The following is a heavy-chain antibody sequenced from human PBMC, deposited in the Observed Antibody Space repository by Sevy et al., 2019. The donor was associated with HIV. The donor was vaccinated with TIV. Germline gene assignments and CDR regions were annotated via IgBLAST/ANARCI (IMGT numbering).Heavy chain of an antibody. CDR2: ITAYNGNT. V-gene: IGHV1-18*01. Sequence: ASVKVSCKASGYTFSSYGISWVRQAPGQRLEWMGWITAYNGNTNYAQKLQGRVTMTTDTSTRTDYMELRSLRSDDTAVYYCARDAAYCGGDCYGNGMDVWGQGTTVTVSS. CDR3: ARDAAYCGGDCYGNGMDV. D-gene: IGHD2-21*02. J-gene: IGHJ6*02. CDR1: GYTFSSYG.